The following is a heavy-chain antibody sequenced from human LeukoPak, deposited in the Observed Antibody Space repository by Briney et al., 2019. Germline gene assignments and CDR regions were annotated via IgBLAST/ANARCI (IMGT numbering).Heavy chain of an antibody. V-gene: IGHV1-46*01. J-gene: IGHJ4*02. D-gene: IGHD3-10*01. CDR3: ARGITMVRGDRSVDY. CDR2: INPSGGST. CDR1: GYTLTELS. Sequence: ASVKVSCKVSGYTLTELSMHWVRQAPGQGLEWMGIINPSGGSTSYAQKFQGRVTMTRDMSTSTVYMELSSLRSEDTAVYYCARGITMVRGDRSVDYWGQGTLVTVSS.